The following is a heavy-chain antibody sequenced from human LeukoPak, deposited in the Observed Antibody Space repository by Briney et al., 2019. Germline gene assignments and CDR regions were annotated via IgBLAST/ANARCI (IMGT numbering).Heavy chain of an antibody. CDR2: INHSGST. CDR3: ARDDSSGYFRPFDY. J-gene: IGHJ4*02. CDR1: GGSFSGYY. V-gene: IGHV4-34*01. D-gene: IGHD3-22*01. Sequence: PSETLSLTCAVYGGSFSGYYWSWIRQPPGKGLEWIGEINHSGSTNYNPSLKSRVTISVDTSKNQFSLKLSSVTAADTAVYYCARDDSSGYFRPFDYWGQGTLVTVSS.